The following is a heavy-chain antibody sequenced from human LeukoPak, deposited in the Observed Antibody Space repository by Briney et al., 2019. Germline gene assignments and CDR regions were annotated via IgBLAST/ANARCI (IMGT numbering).Heavy chain of an antibody. D-gene: IGHD6-6*01. CDR3: ARTHSSSSDY. CDR1: GGSISSYY. V-gene: IGHV4-59*12. CDR2: IYYSGGT. Sequence: SETLSHTCTVSGGSISSYYWSWIRQPPGKGLEWIGYIYYSGGTNYNPSLKSRVTISVDTSKNQFSLKLSSVTAADTAVYYCARTHSSSSDYWGQGTLVTVSS. J-gene: IGHJ4*02.